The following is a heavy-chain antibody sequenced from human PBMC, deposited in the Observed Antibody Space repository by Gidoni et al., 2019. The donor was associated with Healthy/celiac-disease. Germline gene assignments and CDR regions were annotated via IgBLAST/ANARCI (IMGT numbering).Heavy chain of an antibody. D-gene: IGHD2-15*01. CDR1: GGSISSYY. CDR2: IYYSGST. J-gene: IGHJ5*02. Sequence: QVHLQESGPGLVKPSETLSLTCTVSGGSISSYYWRWIRQPPGKGLEWIGYIYYSGSTNYNPSLKSRVTISVDTSKNQFSLKLSSVTAADTAVYYCARSCLGYCSGGINWFDPWGQGTLVTVSS. CDR3: ARSCLGYCSGGINWFDP. V-gene: IGHV4-59*08.